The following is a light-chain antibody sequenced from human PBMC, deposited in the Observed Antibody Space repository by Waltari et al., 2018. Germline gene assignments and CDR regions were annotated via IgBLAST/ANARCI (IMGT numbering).Light chain of an antibody. J-gene: IGKJ2*01. V-gene: IGKV4-1*01. CDR1: QSILYTSNDKNY. Sequence: DIVMTQSPDSLLVSLGERATISCNSSQSILYTSNDKNYLAWYQQKAGQPPRLLVHWASIRESGVPDRFRGSGSGTDFTLTISNLQPEDIATYYCQQYDNLLMYTFGQGTKLEIK. CDR3: QQYDNLLMYT. CDR2: WAS.